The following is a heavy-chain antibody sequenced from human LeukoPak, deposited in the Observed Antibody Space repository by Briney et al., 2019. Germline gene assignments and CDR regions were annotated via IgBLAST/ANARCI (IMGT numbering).Heavy chain of an antibody. CDR2: ISSGSTYT. J-gene: IGHJ4*02. CDR1: GFTFSQAW. D-gene: IGHD6-13*01. CDR3: ARGKRGDLRDGSWYFDY. Sequence: GGSLRLSCAASGFTFSQAWMSWVRQAPGKGLECVSYISSGSTYTNNPDSVKGRFTISRDNAKNSLYLQMNSLRAEDTAIYYCARGKRGDLRDGSWYFDYWGQGTLVTVSS. V-gene: IGHV3-11*05.